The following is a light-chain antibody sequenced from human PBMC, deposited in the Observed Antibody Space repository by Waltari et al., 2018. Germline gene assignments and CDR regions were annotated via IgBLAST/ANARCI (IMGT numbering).Light chain of an antibody. J-gene: IGLJ2*01. Sequence: QSALTQPASVSGSPGQSITISCTGTSNDVGGYDYVPWYQQHPDKAPKLVIFDVSNRPSGVSRRFSASKSGNTASLTISGLQAEDEAVYYCNSYSSTTTLVFGGGTKVTVL. CDR1: SNDVGGYDY. V-gene: IGLV2-14*03. CDR2: DVS. CDR3: NSYSSTTTLV.